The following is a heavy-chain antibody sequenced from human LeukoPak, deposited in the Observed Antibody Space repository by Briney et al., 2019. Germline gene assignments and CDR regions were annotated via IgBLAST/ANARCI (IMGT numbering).Heavy chain of an antibody. CDR3: ASKTETVRGVIWYYFDY. D-gene: IGHD3-10*02. Sequence: GGSLRLSCAASGVTVSNNYMSWVRQAPGKGLEWVSVIYSGGSTYYTDSVKGRFTISRDNSKNTLYLQMNSLRAEDTAVYYCASKTETVRGVIWYYFDYWGQGTLVTVSS. J-gene: IGHJ4*02. CDR1: GVTVSNNY. V-gene: IGHV3-53*01. CDR2: IYSGGST.